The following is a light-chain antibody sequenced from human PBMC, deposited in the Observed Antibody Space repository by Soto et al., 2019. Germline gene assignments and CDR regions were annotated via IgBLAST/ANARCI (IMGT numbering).Light chain of an antibody. Sequence: QSVLTQPASVSGSPGQSITISCTGTSSDVGGYNFVSWYQHHPGKAPKLMIYEVSNRPAGVSDRFSGSKSGNTASLTISGLQAEDEADYYCSSYTSSGLVVFGGGTKLTVL. J-gene: IGLJ2*01. CDR3: SSYTSSGLVV. V-gene: IGLV2-14*01. CDR2: EVS. CDR1: SSDVGGYNF.